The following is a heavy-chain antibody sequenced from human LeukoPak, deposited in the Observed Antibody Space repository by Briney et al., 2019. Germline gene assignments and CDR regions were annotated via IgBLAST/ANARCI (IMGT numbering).Heavy chain of an antibody. CDR3: AKDPDGSGSYSYSFDY. V-gene: IGHV3-30*18. D-gene: IGHD3-10*01. Sequence: PGGSLRLTCAASGFTFSSYGMHWVRQAPGKGLEWVAVISYDGSNKYYADSVKGRFTISRDNSKNTLYLQMNSLSAEDTAVYYCAKDPDGSGSYSYSFDYWGQGTLVTVSS. CDR1: GFTFSSYG. CDR2: ISYDGSNK. J-gene: IGHJ4*02.